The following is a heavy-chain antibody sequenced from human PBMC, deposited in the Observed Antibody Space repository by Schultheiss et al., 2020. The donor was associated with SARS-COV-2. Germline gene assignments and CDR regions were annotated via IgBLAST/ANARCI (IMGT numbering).Heavy chain of an antibody. J-gene: IGHJ3*02. V-gene: IGHV4-39*07. D-gene: IGHD4-23*01. Sequence: SETLSLTCTVSGGSISSYYWGWIRQPPGKGLEWIGSIYYSGSTYYNPSLKSRVTISVDTSKNQFSLKLSSVTAADTAVYYCARDQGYGGNDAFDIWGQGTMVTVSS. CDR3: ARDQGYGGNDAFDI. CDR1: GGSISSYY. CDR2: IYYSGST.